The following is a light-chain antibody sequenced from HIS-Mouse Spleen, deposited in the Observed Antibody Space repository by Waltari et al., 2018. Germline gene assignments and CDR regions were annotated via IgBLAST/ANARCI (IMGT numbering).Light chain of an antibody. J-gene: IGLJ2*01. Sequence: QSALTQPASVSGSPGQSITIPCTGTSSDVGGYNYVSWYQQHPGKAPKLMIYEVSNRPSGVSNRFSGYKSGNTASLTISGLQAEDEADYYCSSYTSSSTPVVFGGGTKLTVL. V-gene: IGLV2-14*01. CDR3: SSYTSSSTPVV. CDR2: EVS. CDR1: SSDVGGYNY.